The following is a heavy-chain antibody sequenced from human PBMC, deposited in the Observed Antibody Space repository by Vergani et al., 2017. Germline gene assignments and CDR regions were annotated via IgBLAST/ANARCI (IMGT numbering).Heavy chain of an antibody. J-gene: IGHJ4*02. V-gene: IGHV3-23*01. CDR1: GFTFSSYA. CDR3: AKDSSYSSSSGY. Sequence: EVQLLESGGGLVQPGGSLRLSCAASGFTFSSYAMSWVRQSPGKGLEWVSAISGSGGSTYYADSVKGRFTISRDNSKNTLYLQMNSLRAEDTAVYYCAKDSSYSSSSGYWGQGTLVTVSS. CDR2: ISGSGGST. D-gene: IGHD6-6*01.